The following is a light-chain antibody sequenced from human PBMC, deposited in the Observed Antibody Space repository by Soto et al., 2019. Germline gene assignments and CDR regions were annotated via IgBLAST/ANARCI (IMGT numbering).Light chain of an antibody. CDR2: GAS. V-gene: IGKV3-20*01. CDR1: QSVRSSY. CDR3: QQYGGSPWT. J-gene: IGKJ1*01. Sequence: PGESATLSCRASQSVRSSYLAWYQQKPGQAPRLLVYGASSRATGIPDRFSGSGSGTDFTLTVSRQEPEDFAVYYCQQYGGSPWTFGQGTKVEIK.